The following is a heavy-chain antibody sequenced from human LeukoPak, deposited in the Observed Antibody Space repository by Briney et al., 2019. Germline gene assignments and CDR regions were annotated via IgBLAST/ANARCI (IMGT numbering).Heavy chain of an antibody. J-gene: IGHJ4*02. Sequence: SETLSLTCVVSGGAMSSSYWSWIRQPPGKGLEWIGYIYYSGSTNYNPSLKNRVTISVDTSKNHFSLKLRSVTAADTAVYYCARDWGYCSGGSCYFFGYFDYWGQGTLVTVSS. V-gene: IGHV4-59*12. CDR1: GGAMSSSY. CDR2: IYYSGST. D-gene: IGHD2-15*01. CDR3: ARDWGYCSGGSCYFFGYFDY.